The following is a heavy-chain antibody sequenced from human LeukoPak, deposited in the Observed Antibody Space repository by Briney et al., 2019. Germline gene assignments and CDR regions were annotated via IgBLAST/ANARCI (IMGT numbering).Heavy chain of an antibody. CDR3: ARDYYDSSGSSWFDP. CDR1: GFTFSNHC. V-gene: IGHV3-21*01. Sequence: GGSLRLSCAASGFTFSNHCMNWVRQAPGKGLEWVSSISSSSSYIYYADSVKGRFTISRDNAKNSLYLQMNSLRAEDTAVYYCARDYYDSSGSSWFDPWGQGTLVTVSS. J-gene: IGHJ5*02. D-gene: IGHD3-22*01. CDR2: ISSSSSYI.